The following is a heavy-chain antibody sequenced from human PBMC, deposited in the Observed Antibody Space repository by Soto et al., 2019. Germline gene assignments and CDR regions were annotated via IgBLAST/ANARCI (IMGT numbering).Heavy chain of an antibody. Sequence: QMQLVQSGPEVKKPGTSVKVSCKASGFTFTSSAVQRVRQARGQRLERKGWIVVGSGNTNYAQKFQERVTITRDMSTSTAYMELSSLSSEDTAVSYCAVTGGTTDYWGQGTLVGVSS. CDR3: AVTGGTTDY. V-gene: IGHV1-58*01. J-gene: IGHJ4*02. D-gene: IGHD3-16*01. CDR1: GFTFTSSA. CDR2: IVVGSGNT.